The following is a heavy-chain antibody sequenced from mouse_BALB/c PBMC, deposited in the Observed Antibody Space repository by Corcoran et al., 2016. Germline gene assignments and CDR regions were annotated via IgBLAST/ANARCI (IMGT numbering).Heavy chain of an antibody. Sequence: EVQLQQSGAELVRPGALVKLSCKASGFNIKDYYMHWVKQMPEQGLEWIGWIDPENGNTIYDPKFQGKASITADTSSNTADLQLSSLTSEDTAVYYCATMMTYDFVDWGQGTTLTVSS. CDR1: GFNIKDYY. D-gene: IGHD2-4*01. V-gene: IGHV14-1*02. CDR3: ATMMTYDFVD. J-gene: IGHJ2*01. CDR2: IDPENGNT.